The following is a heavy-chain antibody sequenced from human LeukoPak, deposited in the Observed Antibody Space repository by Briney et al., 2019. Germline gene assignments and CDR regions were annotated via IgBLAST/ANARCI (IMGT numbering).Heavy chain of an antibody. J-gene: IGHJ4*02. CDR1: GYTFTSYG. CDR2: ISAYNGNT. Sequence: ASVKVSCKASGYTFTSYGISWVRQAPGQGLEWMGWISAYNGNTNYEQKLQGRVTMTTDTSTSTAYMELRSLRSDDTAVYYCARYGYDYVWGSYRYLYYFDYWGQGTLVTVSS. CDR3: ARYGYDYVWGSYRYLYYFDY. V-gene: IGHV1-18*01. D-gene: IGHD3-16*02.